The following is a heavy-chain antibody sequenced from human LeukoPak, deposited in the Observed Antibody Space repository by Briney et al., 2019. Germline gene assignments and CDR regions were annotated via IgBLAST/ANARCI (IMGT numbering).Heavy chain of an antibody. CDR1: GFTFSSYA. D-gene: IGHD5-18*01. J-gene: IGHJ4*02. CDR2: ISGSGGST. CDR3: AIIRIQLWFQSLTTIDY. V-gene: IGHV3-23*01. Sequence: GGSLRLPCAASGFTFSSYAMSWVRQAPGKGLEWVSAISGSGGSTYYADSVKGRFTISRDNSKNTLYLQMNSLRAEDTAVYYCAIIRIQLWFQSLTTIDYWGQGTLVTVSS.